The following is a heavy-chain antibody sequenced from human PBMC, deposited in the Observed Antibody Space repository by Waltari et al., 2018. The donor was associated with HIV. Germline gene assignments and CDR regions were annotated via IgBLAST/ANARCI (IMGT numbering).Heavy chain of an antibody. V-gene: IGHV4-34*01. J-gene: IGHJ4*02. CDR2: INHSGST. D-gene: IGHD6-6*01. Sequence: QVQLQQWGAGLLKPSETLFLTCAVSGGSFSGSYWSWIRQPPGKGLEWIGEINHSGSTNYNPYLKSRVTISVDTSKNQFSLKLSSVTAADTAVYYCARGGYSSSSGRGRYFDYWGQGTLVTVSS. CDR3: ARGGYSSSSGRGRYFDY. CDR1: GGSFSGSY.